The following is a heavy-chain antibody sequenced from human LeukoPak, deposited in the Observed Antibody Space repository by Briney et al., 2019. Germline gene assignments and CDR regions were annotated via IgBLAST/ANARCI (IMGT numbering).Heavy chain of an antibody. J-gene: IGHJ4*02. Sequence: GGSLRLSCAASGFMFTDHALSWVRQDPGKGLEWVSSISGSGTTTYYADSVKGRFAISRDHSTNTLYLQMNSLTAEDTAVYYCARVIVVVATMDYFDFWGQGTLVTVSS. CDR2: ISGSGTTT. CDR3: ARVIVVVATMDYFDF. D-gene: IGHD2-15*01. CDR1: GFMFTDHA. V-gene: IGHV3-23*01.